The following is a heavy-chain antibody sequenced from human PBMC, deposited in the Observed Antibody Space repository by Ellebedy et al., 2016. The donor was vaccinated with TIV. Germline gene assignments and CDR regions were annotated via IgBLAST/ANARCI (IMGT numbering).Heavy chain of an antibody. J-gene: IGHJ5*02. CDR2: MNTNSGDT. Sequence: AASVKVSCKASGYTFTNFDINWVRQATGQGLEWMGWMNTNSGDTGYAQKFQGRVTITRDTSINTAYMELSSLRSEDTAVYYCARNPAHTGYFDPWGQGTLVTVSS. CDR3: ARNPAHTGYFDP. D-gene: IGHD3-9*01. V-gene: IGHV1-8*03. CDR1: GYTFTNFD.